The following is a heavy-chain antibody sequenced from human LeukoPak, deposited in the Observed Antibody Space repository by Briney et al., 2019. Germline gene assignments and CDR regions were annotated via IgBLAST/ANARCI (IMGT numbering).Heavy chain of an antibody. D-gene: IGHD7-27*01. J-gene: IGHJ4*02. CDR2: ISYDGSNK. CDR1: GFTFSSYA. Sequence: GGSLRLSCAASGFTFSSYAMHWVRQAPGNGLEWVAVISYDGSNKYYADSVKGRFTISRDNSKNTLYLQMNSLRAEDTAVYYCARNWGGGLDYCGQGTLVTVSS. CDR3: ARNWGGGLDY. V-gene: IGHV3-30-3*01.